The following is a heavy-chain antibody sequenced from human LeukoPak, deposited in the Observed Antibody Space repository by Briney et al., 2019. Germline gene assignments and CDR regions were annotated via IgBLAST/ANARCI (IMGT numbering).Heavy chain of an antibody. Sequence: PGGSLRLSCAASGFTFDDYAMHWVRQPPGQGLEWVSGISWNSGSIDYADSVKGRFTISRDNSKNSLYLQMNSLRAEDTALYYCAKDQFWSGYLGYFDYWGQGTLVTVSS. J-gene: IGHJ4*02. V-gene: IGHV3-9*01. CDR3: AKDQFWSGYLGYFDY. CDR1: GFTFDDYA. D-gene: IGHD3-3*01. CDR2: ISWNSGSI.